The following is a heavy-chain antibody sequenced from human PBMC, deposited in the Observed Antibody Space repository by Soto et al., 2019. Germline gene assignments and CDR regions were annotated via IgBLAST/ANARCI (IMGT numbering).Heavy chain of an antibody. D-gene: IGHD5-12*01. CDR2: ISSSSNYI. J-gene: IGHJ4*02. V-gene: IGHV3-21*01. CDR3: ARDRRYSGYGAFDY. Sequence: EVQLVESGGGLVKPGGSLRLSCAASGFTFSSYSMNWVRQAPGKGLEWVSSISSSSNYIYYADSVKGRFTISRDNAKNSLYLQMNSLRAEDTAVYYCARDRRYSGYGAFDYWGQGTLVTVSS. CDR1: GFTFSSYS.